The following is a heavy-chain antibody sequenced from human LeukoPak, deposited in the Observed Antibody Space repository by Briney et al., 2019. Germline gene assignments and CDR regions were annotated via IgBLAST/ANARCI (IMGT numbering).Heavy chain of an antibody. CDR2: IYPGDSDT. J-gene: IGHJ4*02. Sequence: GESLKISCKGSGYSFTSYWIGWVRQMPGKGLEWMGIIYPGDSDTRYSPSFQGQVTISADKSISTAYLQWSSLKASDTAMYYCARLHYDILTGYYFGYWGQGTLVTVSS. D-gene: IGHD3-9*01. V-gene: IGHV5-51*01. CDR3: ARLHYDILTGYYFGY. CDR1: GYSFTSYW.